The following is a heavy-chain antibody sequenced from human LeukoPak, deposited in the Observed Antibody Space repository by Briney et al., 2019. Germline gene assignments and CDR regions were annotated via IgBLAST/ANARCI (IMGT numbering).Heavy chain of an antibody. J-gene: IGHJ4*02. Sequence: GASVKVSCKASGGTFSSYAISWVRQAPGQGLEWMGGIIPIFGTANYAQKFQGRVTITADESTSTAYMELSSLRSEDTAVYYCARGARGYGYGWYFDYWGQGTLVTVSS. V-gene: IGHV1-69*01. CDR1: GGTFSSYA. D-gene: IGHD5-18*01. CDR3: ARGARGYGYGWYFDY. CDR2: IIPIFGTA.